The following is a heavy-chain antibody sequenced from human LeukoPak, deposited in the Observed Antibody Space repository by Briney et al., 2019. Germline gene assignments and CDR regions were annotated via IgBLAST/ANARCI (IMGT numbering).Heavy chain of an antibody. J-gene: IGHJ4*02. CDR1: GFTFSGSV. V-gene: IGHV3-73*01. CDR2: IRSKANSYAT. CDR3: SVNYCSGDNCYMF. Sequence: GGSLRLSCAAPGFTFSGSVMHWVRQASGKGLEWVGRIRSKANSYATAYAASVKGRFTISREDSENTAYLQMNSLKTEDTAVYYCSVNYCSGDNCYMFWGQGTLVTVSS. D-gene: IGHD2-15*01.